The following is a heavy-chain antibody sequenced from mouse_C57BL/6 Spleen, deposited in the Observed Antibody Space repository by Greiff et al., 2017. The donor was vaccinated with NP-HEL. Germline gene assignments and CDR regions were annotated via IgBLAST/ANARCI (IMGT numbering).Heavy chain of an antibody. J-gene: IGHJ4*01. D-gene: IGHD2-3*01. CDR3: ARSRDGMYYAMDY. CDR1: GYTFTSYD. Sequence: QVQLKQSGPELVKPGASVKLSCKASGYTFTSYDINWVKQRPGQGLEWIGWIYPRDGSTKYNEKFKGKATLSVDTSSSTAYMELHRLTSEDSAVYFCARSRDGMYYAMDYWGQGTSVPVSS. CDR2: IYPRDGST. V-gene: IGHV1-85*01.